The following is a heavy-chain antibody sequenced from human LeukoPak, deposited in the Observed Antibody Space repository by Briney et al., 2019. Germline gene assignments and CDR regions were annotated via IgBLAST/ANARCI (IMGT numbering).Heavy chain of an antibody. J-gene: IGHJ4*02. Sequence: KSSETLSLTCTVSGGSISDYYWSWIRQPPGKGLEWIGYIHYSGSTNYNPSLKGRVTISVDTSKNQFSLKLNSVTAADTAVFYCTRTPDFWSGYLFDYWGQGTLVTVSS. CDR3: TRTPDFWSGYLFDY. D-gene: IGHD3-3*01. V-gene: IGHV4-59*01. CDR2: IHYSGST. CDR1: GGSISDYY.